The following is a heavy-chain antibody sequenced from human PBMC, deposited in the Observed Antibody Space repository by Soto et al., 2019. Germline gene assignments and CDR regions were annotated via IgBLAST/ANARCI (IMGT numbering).Heavy chain of an antibody. CDR1: GFTFTSSA. D-gene: IGHD5-18*01. Sequence: GASVKVSCKASGFTFTSSAVQWVRQARGQRLEWIGWIGVDSGNTNYAQKLQDRVTMTTDTSTSTAYMELRSLRSDDTAVYYCARHANGYSYGSLWFDPWGQGTLVTVSS. J-gene: IGHJ5*02. CDR3: ARHANGYSYGSLWFDP. V-gene: IGHV1-58*01. CDR2: IGVDSGNT.